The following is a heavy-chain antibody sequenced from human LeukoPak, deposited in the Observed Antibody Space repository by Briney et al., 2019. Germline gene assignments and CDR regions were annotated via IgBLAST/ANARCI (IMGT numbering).Heavy chain of an antibody. D-gene: IGHD3-10*01. Sequence: SVKVSCKASGGTFSSYAISWVRQAPGQGPEWMGGIIPIFGTANYAQKFQGRVTITADESTSTAYMELSSLRSEDTAVYYCARGKAMVRGVIIRANYYCYMDVWGKGTTVTVSS. J-gene: IGHJ6*03. CDR1: GGTFSSYA. V-gene: IGHV1-69*01. CDR3: ARGKAMVRGVIIRANYYCYMDV. CDR2: IIPIFGTA.